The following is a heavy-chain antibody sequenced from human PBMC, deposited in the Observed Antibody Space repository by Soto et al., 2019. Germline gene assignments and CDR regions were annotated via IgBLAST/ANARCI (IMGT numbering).Heavy chain of an antibody. V-gene: IGHV1-69*06. CDR1: GGTFSSYA. J-gene: IGHJ6*02. CDR2: IIPIFGTA. Sequence: ASVKVSCKDSGGTFSSYAISWVRQAPGQGLEWIVGIIPIFGTANYAQTFQGRVTITADKSTSKDYMELSSLRSEDTAVYYWARGRYYDFWSGYPRYYYYGMDVWGQGTTVNVSS. CDR3: ARGRYYDFWSGYPRYYYYGMDV. D-gene: IGHD3-3*01.